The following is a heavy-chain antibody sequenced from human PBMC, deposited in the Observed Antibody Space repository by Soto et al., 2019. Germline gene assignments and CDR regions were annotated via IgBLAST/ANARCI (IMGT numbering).Heavy chain of an antibody. V-gene: IGHV3-23*01. CDR3: AKVSAIFGVVLAYYYYGMDV. D-gene: IGHD3-3*01. Sequence: PGGSLRLSCAAAGFTFSSYAMSWVRQAPGKGLEWVSAISGSGGSTYYADSVKGRFTISRDNSKNTLYLQMNSLRAEDTAVYYCAKVSAIFGVVLAYYYYGMDVWGQGTTVTVSS. J-gene: IGHJ6*02. CDR1: GFTFSSYA. CDR2: ISGSGGST.